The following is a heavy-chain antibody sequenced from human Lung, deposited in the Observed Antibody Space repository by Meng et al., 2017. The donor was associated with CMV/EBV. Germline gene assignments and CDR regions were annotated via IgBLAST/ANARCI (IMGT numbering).Heavy chain of an antibody. V-gene: IGHV1-46*01. CDR1: GYPFTNYY. J-gene: IGHJ5*02. CDR2: INPSGGAT. Sequence: SVKVSCKASGYPFTNYYLHWVRQAPGQGFEWMGLINPSGGATDYAQKFQGRVTMTTDTSASTVYMELRSLTSEDTALYYCARDQSLRVWYDLWGQGTLATVSS. CDR3: ARDQSLRVWYDL.